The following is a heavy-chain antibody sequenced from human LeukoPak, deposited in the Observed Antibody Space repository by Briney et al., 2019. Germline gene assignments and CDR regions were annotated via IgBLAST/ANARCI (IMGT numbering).Heavy chain of an antibody. CDR3: ASRGFYYASDI. Sequence: EASVKVSCKASGYTFTNYFIHWVRQAPGQGLEWMGWINPTSGGPNYAQKFQGRVTMTRDTSITTAYMELTRLRSDDTAVYYCASRGFYYASDIWGQGTMVTVSS. CDR1: GYTFTNYF. J-gene: IGHJ3*02. CDR2: INPTSGGP. V-gene: IGHV1-2*02. D-gene: IGHD3-22*01.